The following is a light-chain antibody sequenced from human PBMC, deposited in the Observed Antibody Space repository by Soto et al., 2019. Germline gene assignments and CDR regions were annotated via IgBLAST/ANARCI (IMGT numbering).Light chain of an antibody. J-gene: IGKJ5*01. CDR1: QSVSSY. CDR3: QQRSNWIT. V-gene: IGKV3-11*01. Sequence: EIILTQSPATLSLSPWERATLSCRASQSVSSYLAWYQQKPGQAPRLLIYDASNRATGIPARFSGSGSGTDFTLTISSLEPEDFAVYYCQQRSNWITFGQGTRLEIE. CDR2: DAS.